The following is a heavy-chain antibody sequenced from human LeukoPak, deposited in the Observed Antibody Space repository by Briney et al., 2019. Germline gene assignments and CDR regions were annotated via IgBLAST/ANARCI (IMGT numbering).Heavy chain of an antibody. D-gene: IGHD6-19*01. CDR2: ISYDGSNK. CDR3: AKVGWYGSFLDY. V-gene: IGHV3-30*18. Sequence: GGSLRLSCAASGFTFSSYGMHWVRQAPGKGLEWVAVISYDGSNKYYADSVKGRFTISRDNSKNTLYLQMNSLRAEDTAVYYCAKVGWYGSFLDYWGQGTLVTVSS. CDR1: GFTFSSYG. J-gene: IGHJ4*02.